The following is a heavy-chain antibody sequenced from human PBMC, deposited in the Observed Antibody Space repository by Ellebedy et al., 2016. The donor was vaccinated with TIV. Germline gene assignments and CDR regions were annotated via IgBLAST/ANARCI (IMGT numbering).Heavy chain of an antibody. CDR3: ARDQMNDIWTGTPGYYYGMDV. D-gene: IGHD3-9*01. J-gene: IGHJ6*02. CDR2: ISYDGSNK. V-gene: IGHV3-30-3*01. CDR1: GFTFSSYA. Sequence: GGSLRLSXAASGFTFSSYAMHWVRQAPGKGLEWVAVISYDGSNKYYADSVKGRFTISRDNSKNTLYLQMNSLRAEDTAVYYCARDQMNDIWTGTPGYYYGMDVWGQGTTVTVSS.